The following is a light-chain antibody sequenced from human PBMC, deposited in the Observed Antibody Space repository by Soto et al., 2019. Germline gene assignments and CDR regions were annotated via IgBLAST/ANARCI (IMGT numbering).Light chain of an antibody. CDR3: AAWDDSLNGCV. J-gene: IGLJ1*01. CDR2: SDN. CDR1: RCNIGTYS. V-gene: IGLV1-44*01. Sequence: QSGLTPPTSASWTPQQRVTSSCSGIRCNIGTYSVSWYQQFPGTAPRLLIYSDNQRPSGVPDRFSASKSGASASLAISGLQSEDEADFYCAAWDDSLNGCVFGTGTKV.